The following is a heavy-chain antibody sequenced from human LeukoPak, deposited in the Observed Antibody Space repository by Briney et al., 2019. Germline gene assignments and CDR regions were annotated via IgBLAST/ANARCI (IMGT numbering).Heavy chain of an antibody. CDR1: GGSFSGHY. J-gene: IGHJ5*02. Sequence: PSETLSLTCAVYGGSFSGHYWSWIRQPPGKGLEWIGEINHSGSTNYNPSLKSRVTISVDTSKNQFSLKLSSVTAADTAVYYCASNPNTGSAFDPWGQGTLVTVSS. CDR2: INHSGST. V-gene: IGHV4-34*01. CDR3: ASNPNTGSAFDP. D-gene: IGHD1-14*01.